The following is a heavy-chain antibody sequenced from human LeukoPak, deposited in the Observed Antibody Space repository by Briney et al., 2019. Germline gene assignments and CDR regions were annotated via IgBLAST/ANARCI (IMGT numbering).Heavy chain of an antibody. D-gene: IGHD6-13*01. J-gene: IGHJ6*03. CDR3: ARVSSPSYYYYYMDV. CDR1: GGSISSYY. CDR2: IYYSGST. Sequence: PSETLSLTCTVSGGSISSYYWSWIRQPPGKGLEWIGYIYYSGSTYYNPSLKSRVTISVDTSKNQFSLKLSSVTAADTAVYYCARVSSPSYYYYYMDVWGKGTTVTVSS. V-gene: IGHV4-59*08.